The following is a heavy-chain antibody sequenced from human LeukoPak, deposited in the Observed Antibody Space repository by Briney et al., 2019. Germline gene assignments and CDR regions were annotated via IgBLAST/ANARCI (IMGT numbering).Heavy chain of an antibody. CDR2: MNPNSGNT. V-gene: IGHV1-8*01. CDR1: GYTFTSYD. J-gene: IGHJ6*03. CDR3: ARALYSGYDYGGYYYYMDV. D-gene: IGHD5-12*01. Sequence: ASVKVSCKASGYTFTSYDINWVRQATGQGLEWMGWMNPNSGNTGYAQKFQGRVTMTRNTSISTAYMELSSLRSEDTAVYYCARALYSGYDYGGYYYYMDVWGKGTTVTISS.